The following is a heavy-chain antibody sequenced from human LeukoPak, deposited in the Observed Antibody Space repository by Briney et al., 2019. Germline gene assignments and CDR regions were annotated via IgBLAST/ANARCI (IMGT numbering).Heavy chain of an antibody. J-gene: IGHJ4*02. CDR2: ISSNGDST. CDR1: GFTFSSSA. D-gene: IGHD3-10*01. Sequence: GGSLRLSCVASGFTFSSSAMNWVRQAPGKGLEYVSAISSNGDSTYYANSVKGRFTISRDNSKNTLYLQMGSLRSEDMAVYYCAREWSGSGSSPGGYWGQGTLVTVSS. CDR3: AREWSGSGSSPGGY. V-gene: IGHV3-64*01.